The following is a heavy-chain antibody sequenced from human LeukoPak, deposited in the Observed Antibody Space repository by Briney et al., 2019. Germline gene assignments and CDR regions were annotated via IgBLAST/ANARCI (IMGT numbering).Heavy chain of an antibody. V-gene: IGHV3-23*01. CDR2: ISASGGST. J-gene: IGHJ4*02. CDR3: APNWNLDY. D-gene: IGHD1-1*01. Sequence: GGSLSLSCAASGFTFSSYAMSWVRRAPGKGLEWVSAISASGGSTYYADSVKGRFTISRDNSKNTLYLQMNSLRAEDTAIYYCAPNWNLDYWGQGSLVTVSS. CDR1: GFTFSSYA.